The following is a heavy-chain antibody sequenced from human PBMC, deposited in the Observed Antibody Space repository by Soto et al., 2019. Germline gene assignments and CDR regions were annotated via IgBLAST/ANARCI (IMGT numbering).Heavy chain of an antibody. CDR3: CTDVQAKSYYDGSGYSPD. CDR1: GFTFRSYT. V-gene: IGHV3-21*03. Sequence: PGGSLRLSCVASGFTFRSYTMNWVRQAPGKGLEWVSAIRGFSPYTFYADSVKGRFTISRDNAKNSLYLQMNSLKTEDTAVYFCCTDVQAKSYYDGSGYSPDWGQGTLVTVSS. J-gene: IGHJ4*02. CDR2: IRGFSPYT. D-gene: IGHD3-22*01.